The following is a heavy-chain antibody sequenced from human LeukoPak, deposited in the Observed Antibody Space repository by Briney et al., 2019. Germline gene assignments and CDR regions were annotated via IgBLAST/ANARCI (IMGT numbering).Heavy chain of an antibody. Sequence: ASVKVSCKVSGYTLTELPMHWVRQAPGKGLEWMGGFDPEDGETIYAQKFQGRVTMTEDTSTDTAYMELSSLRSEDTAVYYCATGLRYFESRDYWGQGTLVTVSS. CDR3: ATGLRYFESRDY. D-gene: IGHD3-9*01. CDR2: FDPEDGET. CDR1: GYTLTELP. J-gene: IGHJ4*02. V-gene: IGHV1-24*01.